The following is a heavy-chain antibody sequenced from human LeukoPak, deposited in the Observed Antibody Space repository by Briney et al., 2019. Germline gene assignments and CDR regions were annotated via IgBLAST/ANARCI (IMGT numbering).Heavy chain of an antibody. CDR3: ARDRFFAY. CDR2: INEDGSGK. V-gene: IGHV3-7*03. J-gene: IGHJ4*02. Sequence: GGSLRLSCAASGFTFRTYWMSWVRQAPGKGLEWVANINEDGSGKSYVDSMKGRFAISRDNAENSLFLQMNSLRAEDTAVYYWARDRFFAYGGQEFLVTVSS. CDR1: GFTFRTYW.